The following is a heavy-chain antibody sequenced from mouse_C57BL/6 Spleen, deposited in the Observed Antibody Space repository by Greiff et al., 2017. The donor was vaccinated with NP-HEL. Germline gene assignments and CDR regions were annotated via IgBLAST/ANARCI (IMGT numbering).Heavy chain of an antibody. CDR3: ARENGNYRNFDV. Sequence: EVNLVESEGGLVQPGSSMKLSCTASGFTFSDYYMAWVRQVPEKGLEWVANITYDGSSTYYLDSLKSRFIISRDNAKNILYLQMSSLKSEDTATYYCARENGNYRNFDVWGTGTTVTVSS. CDR1: GFTFSDYY. J-gene: IGHJ1*03. CDR2: ITYDGSST. D-gene: IGHD2-1*01. V-gene: IGHV5-16*01.